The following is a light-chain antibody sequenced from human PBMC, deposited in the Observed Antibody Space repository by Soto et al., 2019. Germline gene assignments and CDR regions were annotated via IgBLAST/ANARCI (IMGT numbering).Light chain of an antibody. CDR1: SSNIKNKC. Sequence: QSVLTQPPSVSAAPGQKVTITCSGSSSNIKNKCVSWYQQLPGTAPKLLINDNNKRPSGIPDRCSGSKSGTSATLGITGPQTGDEADYYCGTWNSSMSAYVFGTGTKVTV. CDR2: DNN. V-gene: IGLV1-51*01. J-gene: IGLJ1*01. CDR3: GTWNSSMSAYV.